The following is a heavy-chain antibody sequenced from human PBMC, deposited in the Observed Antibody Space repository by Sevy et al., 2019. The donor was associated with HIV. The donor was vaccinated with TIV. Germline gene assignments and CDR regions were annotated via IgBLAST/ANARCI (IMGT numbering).Heavy chain of an antibody. Sequence: GGSLRLSCAASGFTFRSYAMSWVRQAPGKGLEWVSAISSTGDKTYYTDSVRGHFTISRDNSKNTLYRQMNSLRVEDTAIYYCAKDATGQTPGRGVLMVYARRFYYFDYWGQGALVTVSS. CDR3: AKDATGQTPGRGVLMVYARRFYYFDY. CDR1: GFTFRSYA. CDR2: ISSTGDKT. D-gene: IGHD2-8*01. J-gene: IGHJ4*02. V-gene: IGHV3-23*01.